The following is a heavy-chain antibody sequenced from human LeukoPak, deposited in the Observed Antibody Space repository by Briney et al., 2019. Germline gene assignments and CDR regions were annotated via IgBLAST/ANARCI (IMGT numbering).Heavy chain of an antibody. V-gene: IGHV5-51*01. Sequence: GESLKISCKGSGYKFTTYWIGWVRQMPGKGLEWMGLIYPGDSDTRYSPSFQGQVTISADKSISTAYLQWSSLKASDTAMYYCTRLDGSGTYSRGPDYWGQGTLVTVSS. J-gene: IGHJ4*02. D-gene: IGHD3-10*01. CDR3: TRLDGSGTYSRGPDY. CDR1: GYKFTTYW. CDR2: IYPGDSDT.